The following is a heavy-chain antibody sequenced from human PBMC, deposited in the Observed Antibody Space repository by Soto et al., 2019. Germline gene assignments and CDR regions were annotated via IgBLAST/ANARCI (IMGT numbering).Heavy chain of an antibody. CDR2: INPNSGGT. D-gene: IGHD3-3*01. Sequence: KVSCRAAGYTFTGYYMHWVLQAHGQGLEWMGWINPNSGGTNYAQKFQGWVTMTRDTSISTAYMELSRLRSDDTAVYYCARAIDIIDYDFWSGYYPLYNWFDPWGQRTLVTVPS. CDR1: GYTFTGYY. V-gene: IGHV1-2*04. J-gene: IGHJ5*02. CDR3: ARAIDIIDYDFWSGYYPLYNWFDP.